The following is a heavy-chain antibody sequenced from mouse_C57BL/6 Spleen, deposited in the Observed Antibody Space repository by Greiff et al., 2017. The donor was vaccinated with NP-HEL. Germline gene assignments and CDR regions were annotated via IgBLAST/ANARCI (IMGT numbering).Heavy chain of an antibody. J-gene: IGHJ4*01. Sequence: EVQLQQSGTVLARPGASVKMSCKTSGYTFTSYWMHWVKQRPGQGLEWIGAIYPGNSDTSYNQKFKGKAKLTAVTSASTAYMELSSLTNEDSAVYYCTNRWLLRDYAMDYWGQGTSVTVSS. CDR3: TNRWLLRDYAMDY. V-gene: IGHV1-5*01. CDR2: IYPGNSDT. D-gene: IGHD2-3*01. CDR1: GYTFTSYW.